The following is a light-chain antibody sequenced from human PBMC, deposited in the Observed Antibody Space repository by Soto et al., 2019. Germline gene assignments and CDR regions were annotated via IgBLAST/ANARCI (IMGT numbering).Light chain of an antibody. J-gene: IGLJ1*01. CDR1: SSDVGSSNG. V-gene: IGLV2-18*02. CDR2: DVS. Sequence: QSVLTQPPSVSGSPGQSVAISCTGTSSDVGSSNGVSWYQQPPGTAPKLMIYDVSNRPSGVPDRFSGSKSGNTTSLTISGLQAEDEADYYCSSYTSSSTYVFGTGTKVTVL. CDR3: SSYTSSSTYV.